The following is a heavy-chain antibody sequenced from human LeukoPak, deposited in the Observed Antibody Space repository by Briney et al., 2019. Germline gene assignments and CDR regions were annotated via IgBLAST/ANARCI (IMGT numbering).Heavy chain of an antibody. CDR3: ARDGAIAAAAYYYYYGMDV. CDR2: ISSSSYI. CDR1: GFTFSSYS. D-gene: IGHD6-13*01. V-gene: IGHV3-21*01. J-gene: IGHJ6*02. Sequence: PGGSLRLSCAASGFTFSSYSMNWVRQAPGKGLEWVSSISSSSYIYYADSVKGRFTISRDNAKNSLYLQMNSLRAEDTAVYYCARDGAIAAAAYYYYYGMDVWGQGTTVTVSS.